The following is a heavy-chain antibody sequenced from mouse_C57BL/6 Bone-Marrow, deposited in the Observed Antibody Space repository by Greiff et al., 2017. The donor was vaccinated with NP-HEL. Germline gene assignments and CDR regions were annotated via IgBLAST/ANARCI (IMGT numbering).Heavy chain of an antibody. Sequence: QVQLQQSGAELVRPGASVTLSCKASGYTFTDYEMHWVKQTPVHGLEWIGAIDPETGGTAYNQKFKGKAILTADKSSSTAYMELRSLTSEDSAVYYCTRRRYDDPFANWGQGTLVTVSA. CDR3: TRRRYDDPFAN. V-gene: IGHV1-15*01. D-gene: IGHD2-14*01. J-gene: IGHJ3*01. CDR2: IDPETGGT. CDR1: GYTFTDYE.